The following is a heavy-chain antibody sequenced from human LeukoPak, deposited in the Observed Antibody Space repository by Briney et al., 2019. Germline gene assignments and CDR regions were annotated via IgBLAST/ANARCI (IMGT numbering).Heavy chain of an antibody. V-gene: IGHV4-39*01. CDR2: IYYSGST. Sequence: SETLSLTCTVSGGSISSSSYYWGWIRQPPGKGLEWTGSIYYSGSTYYNPSLKSRVTISVDTSKNQFSLKLSSVTAADTAVYYCARQGGGYSYGYYWFDPWGQGTLVTVSS. CDR1: GGSISSSSYY. J-gene: IGHJ5*02. CDR3: ARQGGGYSYGYYWFDP. D-gene: IGHD5-18*01.